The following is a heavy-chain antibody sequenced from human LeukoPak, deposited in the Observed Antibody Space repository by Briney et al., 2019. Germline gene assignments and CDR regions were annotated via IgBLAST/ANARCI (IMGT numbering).Heavy chain of an antibody. J-gene: IGHJ3*02. CDR3: ARQLRGYYDSSGDDAFDI. CDR2: IYPGDSDT. D-gene: IGHD3-22*01. CDR1: GYSFTSYW. Sequence: GESLKISCKGSGYSFTSYWIGWVRQMPGKGLEWMGIIYPGDSDTRYSPSFQGQVTISADKSISTAYLQWSSLKASDTAMYYCARQLRGYYDSSGDDAFDIWGQGTMVTVSS. V-gene: IGHV5-51*01.